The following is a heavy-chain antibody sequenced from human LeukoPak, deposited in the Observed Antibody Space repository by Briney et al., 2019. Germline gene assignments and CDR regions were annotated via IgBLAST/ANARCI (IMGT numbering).Heavy chain of an antibody. CDR1: GFTFSDYY. CDR2: ISGSGSTI. Sequence: GGSLRLSCAASGFTFSDYYMSWIRQAPGKGLEGVSYISGSGSTIYYADSVRGRFTISRDNAKNSLYLQMNSLRAEDTAVYYCARDSVYDWHAFDIWGQGTMVTVSS. D-gene: IGHD5/OR15-5a*01. CDR3: ARDSVYDWHAFDI. J-gene: IGHJ3*02. V-gene: IGHV3-11*04.